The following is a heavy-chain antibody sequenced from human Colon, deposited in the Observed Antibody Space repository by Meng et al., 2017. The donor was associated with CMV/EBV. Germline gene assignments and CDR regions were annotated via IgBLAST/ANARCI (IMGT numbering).Heavy chain of an antibody. J-gene: IGHJ5*02. D-gene: IGHD2-15*01. CDR1: IYG. V-gene: IGHV1-18*01. CDR3: ARLELKYCTGDSCSFLNGFDP. Sequence: IYGIIWVRQAPGQGLEWMGWISGYNGNTNYAPKFQDRVTLTTDTSTSTAYLELRSLRSDDTAVYYCARLELKYCTGDSCSFLNGFDPWGQGTLVTVSS. CDR2: ISGYNGNT.